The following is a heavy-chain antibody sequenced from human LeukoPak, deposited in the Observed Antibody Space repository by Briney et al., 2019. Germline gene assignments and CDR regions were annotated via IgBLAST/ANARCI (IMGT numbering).Heavy chain of an antibody. CDR2: IIPVLGIA. CDR3: ARDRGYCSGGSCYSSGNYYYYMDV. Sequence: SVKVSCKASGGTFSSYTISWVRQAPGQGLEWMGRIIPVLGIANYAQKFQGRVTITADKSTSTAYMELSSLRSEDTAVYYCARDRGYCSGGSCYSSGNYYYYMDVWGKGTTVTVSS. D-gene: IGHD2-15*01. J-gene: IGHJ6*03. CDR1: GGTFSSYT. V-gene: IGHV1-69*04.